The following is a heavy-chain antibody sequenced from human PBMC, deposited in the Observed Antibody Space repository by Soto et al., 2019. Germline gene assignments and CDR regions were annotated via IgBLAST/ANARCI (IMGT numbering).Heavy chain of an antibody. CDR3: ARERSAAGTGWFDP. CDR1: GYTFTSYD. J-gene: IGHJ5*02. V-gene: IGHV1-8*01. D-gene: IGHD6-13*01. CDR2: MHPNSGNT. Sequence: QVQLVQSGAEVKKPGASVKVSCKASGYTFTSYDINWVRQATGQGLEWMGWMHPNSGNTGYAQKFQGRVTMTRNTSISTAYMELSGLRSEDTAVYYCARERSAAGTGWFDPWGQGTLVTVSS.